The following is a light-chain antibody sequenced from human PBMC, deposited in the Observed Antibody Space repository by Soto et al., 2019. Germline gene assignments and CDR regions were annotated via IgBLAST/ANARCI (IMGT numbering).Light chain of an antibody. Sequence: EIVLTQSPAILSLSPGERATLSCRASQSFSGYLAWYQQKPGQAPRLLIYDASKRATGIPARFSGSGFGTDYTLTISSLEPEDFAVYFCQQRAGWPLTFGGGTKVEMK. V-gene: IGKV3-11*01. CDR2: DAS. J-gene: IGKJ4*01. CDR3: QQRAGWPLT. CDR1: QSFSGY.